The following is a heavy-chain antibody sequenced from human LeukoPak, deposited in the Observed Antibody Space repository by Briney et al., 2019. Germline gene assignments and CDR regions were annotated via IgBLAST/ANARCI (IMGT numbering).Heavy chain of an antibody. CDR3: ARDPLYDILTGYPRKDFDY. CDR1: VGSFSGYY. Sequence: SETLSLTCAVYVGSFSGYYWSWIRQPPGKGLEWIGEINHSGSTNYNPSLKSRVTISVDTSKNQFSLKLSSVTAADTAVYYCARDPLYDILTGYPRKDFDYWGQGTLVTVSS. J-gene: IGHJ4*02. V-gene: IGHV4-34*01. CDR2: INHSGST. D-gene: IGHD3-9*01.